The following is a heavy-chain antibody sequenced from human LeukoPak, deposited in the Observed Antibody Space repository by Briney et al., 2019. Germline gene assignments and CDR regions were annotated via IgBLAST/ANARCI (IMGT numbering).Heavy chain of an antibody. J-gene: IGHJ4*02. V-gene: IGHV3-66*01. CDR1: GFTVSSNY. Sequence: PGGSLRLSCAASGFTVSSNYMSWVRQAPGKGLEWVSVIYSGGSTYYADSVKGRFTISRDNSKNTLYLQMNSLRAEDTAVYYCAKDSIAVGTNYFDYWGQGTLVTVSS. D-gene: IGHD2-21*01. CDR3: AKDSIAVGTNYFDY. CDR2: IYSGGST.